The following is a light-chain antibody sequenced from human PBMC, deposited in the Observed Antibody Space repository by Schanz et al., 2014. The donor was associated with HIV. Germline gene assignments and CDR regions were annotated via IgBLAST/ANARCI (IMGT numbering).Light chain of an antibody. J-gene: IGKJ1*01. V-gene: IGKV1-5*03. CDR2: KAS. CDR1: QNINSW. Sequence: DIQMTQSPSTLSASVGDRVTITCRASQNINSWLAWFQQKPGKAPKLLIYKASSLESGVPPRFSGSESGTEFTLTINSLQPDDLATYYCQQYQADPWTFGQGTKVEIK. CDR3: QQYQADPWT.